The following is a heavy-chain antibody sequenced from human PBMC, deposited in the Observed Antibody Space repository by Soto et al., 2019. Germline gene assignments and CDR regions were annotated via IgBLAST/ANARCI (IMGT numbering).Heavy chain of an antibody. D-gene: IGHD3-22*01. CDR2: INPIIGIT. V-gene: IGHV1-46*01. Sequence: ASVKVSCKASGYTFTSYYMHWVRQAPGQGLEWMGRINPIIGITNYAQKLQGRVTITTDKSTSTAYMELSSLRSEDTAVYYCARTGVDSMGYWGQGTLVTVSS. CDR3: ARTGVDSMGY. CDR1: GYTFTSYY. J-gene: IGHJ4*02.